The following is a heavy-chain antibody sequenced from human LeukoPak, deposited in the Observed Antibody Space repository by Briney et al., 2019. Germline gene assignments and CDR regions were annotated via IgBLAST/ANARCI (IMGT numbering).Heavy chain of an antibody. J-gene: IGHJ4*02. Sequence: SETLSLTCAVYGGSFSGYFWTWIRQPPGKGLEWIGEITHSGSTNYNPSLKSRVIISTDTSNSQFSLTLSSVTTADTAVYYCARGPPQTYFHGNGYYYFDDWGQGTLVTVSS. D-gene: IGHD3-22*01. V-gene: IGHV4-34*01. CDR1: GGSFSGYF. CDR2: ITHSGST. CDR3: ARGPPQTYFHGNGYYYFDD.